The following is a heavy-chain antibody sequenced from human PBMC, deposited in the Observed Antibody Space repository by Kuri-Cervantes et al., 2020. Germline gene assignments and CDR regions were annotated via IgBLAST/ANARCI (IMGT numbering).Heavy chain of an antibody. D-gene: IGHD6-19*01. CDR2: IKHDGSAK. J-gene: IGHJ4*02. CDR1: GFTFSNAW. V-gene: IGHV3-7*01. Sequence: GESLKISCAASGFTFSNAWMTWVRQAPGKGLEWVANIKHDGSAKDYLDSVKGRFTISRDNAKNSLYLQMNSLRAEDTAVYFCASGSGWLTPYWGQGTLVTVSS. CDR3: ASGSGWLTPY.